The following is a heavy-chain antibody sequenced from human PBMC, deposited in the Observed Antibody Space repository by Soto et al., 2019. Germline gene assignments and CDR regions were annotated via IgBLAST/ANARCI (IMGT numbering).Heavy chain of an antibody. V-gene: IGHV5-10-1*01. CDR2: IDPSDSYT. J-gene: IGHJ4*02. CDR1: GYSFTNYW. CDR3: ARLTDSNGYYYYFDY. D-gene: IGHD3-22*01. Sequence: SLKISCKGSGYSFTNYWITWVRQMPGKGLEWMGRIDPSDSYTNYSPSFQGHVTISAGKSINTAYLQWSSLKASDTAIYYCARLTDSNGYYYYFDYWRQGTLVTVSS.